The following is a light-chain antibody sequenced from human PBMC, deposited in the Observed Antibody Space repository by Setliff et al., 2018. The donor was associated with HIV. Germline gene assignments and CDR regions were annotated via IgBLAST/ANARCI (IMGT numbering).Light chain of an antibody. V-gene: IGLV2-11*01. CDR1: SSDVGGYDY. Sequence: QSVLTQPRSVSGSPGQSVTISCSGTSSDVGGYDYVSWYQQHPGKAPKLIIYDVTKRPAGVPDRFSGSKSGNTASLTISGLQGDDEADYYCCSYTSSNTWLFGGGTKVTV. CDR3: CSYTSSNTWL. CDR2: DVT. J-gene: IGLJ3*02.